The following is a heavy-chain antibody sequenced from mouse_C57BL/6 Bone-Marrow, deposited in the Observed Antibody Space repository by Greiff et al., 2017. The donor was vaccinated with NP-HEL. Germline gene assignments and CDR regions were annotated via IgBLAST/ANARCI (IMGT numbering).Heavy chain of an antibody. CDR1: GYTFTSYW. Sequence: VMLVESGAELAKPGASVKLSCKASGYTFTSYWMHWVKQRPGQGLEWIGYINPSSGYTKYNQKFKDKATLTADKSSSTAYMQLSSLTYEDSAVYYCATLTLLRYAMDYWGQGTSVTVSS. J-gene: IGHJ4*01. CDR3: ATLTLLRYAMDY. D-gene: IGHD1-2*01. V-gene: IGHV1-7*01. CDR2: INPSSGYT.